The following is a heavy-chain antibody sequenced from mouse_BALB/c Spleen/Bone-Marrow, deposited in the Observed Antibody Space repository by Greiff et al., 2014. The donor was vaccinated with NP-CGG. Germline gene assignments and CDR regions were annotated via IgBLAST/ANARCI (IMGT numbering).Heavy chain of an antibody. Sequence: VKLVESGAELAKPGASVKMSCKASGYTFTTYWIHWVKQRPGQGLEWIGYINPSTGNTEYNQTFRDRATLTADKSSSTPYMQRSSRTSEDSAVFYCAGGLRGWYFDVWGAGTTVTVSS. CDR1: GYTFTTYW. V-gene: IGHV1-7*01. CDR3: AGGLRGWYFDV. J-gene: IGHJ1*01. D-gene: IGHD2-4*01. CDR2: INPSTGNT.